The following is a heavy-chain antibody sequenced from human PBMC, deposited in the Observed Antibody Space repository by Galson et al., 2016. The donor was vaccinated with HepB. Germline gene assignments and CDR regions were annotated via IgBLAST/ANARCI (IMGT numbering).Heavy chain of an antibody. CDR3: ARESYYGGNSLDQYYFDY. CDR2: ITSSSSTI. Sequence: SLRLSCAVSGFTFSSYSMDWVRQAPGKGLEWVSYITSSSSTIYYADSVKGRFTISRDNAKNSLYLPMNSLRDEDTAVYYCARESYYGGNSLDQYYFDYWGQGTLVTVSS. CDR1: GFTFSSYS. D-gene: IGHD4-23*01. V-gene: IGHV3-48*02. J-gene: IGHJ4*02.